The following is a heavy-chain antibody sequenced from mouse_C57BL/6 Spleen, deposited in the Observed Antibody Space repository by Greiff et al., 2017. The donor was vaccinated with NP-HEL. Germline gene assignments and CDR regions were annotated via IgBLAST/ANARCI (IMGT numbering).Heavy chain of an antibody. D-gene: IGHD4-1*01. Sequence: VQLQQSGAELVKPGASVKISCKASGYAFSSYWMNWVKQRPGKGLEWIGQIYPGDGDTNYNGKFKGKATLTADKSSSPAYMQLSRLTTYDSAVYFCARTGTGYAMDYGGQGTSVTVSS. V-gene: IGHV1-80*01. J-gene: IGHJ4*01. CDR3: ARTGTGYAMDY. CDR2: IYPGDGDT. CDR1: GYAFSSYW.